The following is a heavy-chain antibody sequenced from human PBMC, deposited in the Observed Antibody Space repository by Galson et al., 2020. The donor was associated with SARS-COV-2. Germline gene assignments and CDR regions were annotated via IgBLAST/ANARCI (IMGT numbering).Heavy chain of an antibody. D-gene: IGHD6-19*01. CDR1: GDSITSRSSY. Sequence: SETLSLTCTVSGDSITSRSSYWGWIRQPPGEGLEWIVSMYYTGITYYNPSLKSRVTISADTSRNQFSLTMRSVTAADTAVYYCGRLGSGSYGGMLCDYWGRGTLVIVSS. V-gene: IGHV4-39*01. CDR2: MYYTGIT. J-gene: IGHJ4*02. CDR3: GRLGSGSYGGMLCDY.